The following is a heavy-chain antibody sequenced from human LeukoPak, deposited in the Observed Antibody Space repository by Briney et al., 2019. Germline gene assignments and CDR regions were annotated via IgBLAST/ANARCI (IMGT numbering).Heavy chain of an antibody. CDR1: GFTFSNYW. V-gene: IGHV3-7*01. D-gene: IGHD2-2*01. Sequence: GGSLRLSCAASGFTFSNYWMSWVRQAPGKGLEWVANIKEDGSEKYYVDSVKGRFTISRDNARNSLYLQMNSLRAEDTAVYYCAREATTRTHGMDVWGQGTTVTVSS. CDR3: AREATTRTHGMDV. J-gene: IGHJ6*02. CDR2: IKEDGSEK.